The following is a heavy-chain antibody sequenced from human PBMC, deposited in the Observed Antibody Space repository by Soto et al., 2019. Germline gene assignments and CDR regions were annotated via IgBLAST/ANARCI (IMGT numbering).Heavy chain of an antibody. V-gene: IGHV1-69*12. D-gene: IGHD5-18*01. CDR2: IIPMFGTA. J-gene: IGHJ4*02. CDR3: ASGIQLWLRRINNGYSG. Sequence: QVQLVQSGAEVKKPESSVKVSCKAPGGTFSTYAISWDRQAPGQGLEWMGGIIPMFGTANYAQRFQDRVTITADESTNTVYMELSSLRSVDTAVYFCASGIQLWLRRINNGYSGWGQGTLVTVSS. CDR1: GGTFSTYA.